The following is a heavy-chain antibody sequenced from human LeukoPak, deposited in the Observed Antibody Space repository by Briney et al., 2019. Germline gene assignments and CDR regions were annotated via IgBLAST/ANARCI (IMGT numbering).Heavy chain of an antibody. CDR2: IIPIFGTA. CDR3: ARDRDGYNWVDFDY. J-gene: IGHJ4*02. D-gene: IGHD5-24*01. CDR1: GGTFSSYA. Sequence: SVKVSCKASGGTFSSYAISWVRQAPGQGLEWMGRIIPIFGTANYAQKFQGRVTITTDESTSTAYMELNSLRSEDTAVYYCARDRDGYNWVDFDYWGQGTLVTVSS. V-gene: IGHV1-69*05.